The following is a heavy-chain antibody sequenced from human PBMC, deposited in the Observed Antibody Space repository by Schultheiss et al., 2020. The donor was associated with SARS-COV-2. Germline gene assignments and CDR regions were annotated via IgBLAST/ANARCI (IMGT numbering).Heavy chain of an antibody. D-gene: IGHD6-19*01. CDR2: IYYSGST. J-gene: IGHJ2*01. CDR3: ARDPAQWLLDWYFDL. V-gene: IGHV4-4*02. Sequence: SETLSLTCAVSGGSISSSNWWSWVRQPPGKGLEWIGYIYYSGSTNYNPSLKSRVTISVDKSKNQFSLKLSSVTAADTAVYYCARDPAQWLLDWYFDLWGRGTLVTVSS. CDR1: GGSISSSNW.